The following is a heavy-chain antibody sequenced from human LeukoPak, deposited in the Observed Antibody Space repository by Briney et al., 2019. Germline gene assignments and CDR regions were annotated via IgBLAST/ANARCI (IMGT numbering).Heavy chain of an antibody. CDR1: GYSFTNYW. CDR3: ARSTGSGSYRGAFDP. V-gene: IGHV5-51*01. J-gene: IGHJ5*02. CDR2: IYPADSDT. Sequence: GESLKISCKGSGYSFTNYWLGWVPQMPGKGLEWMGIIYPADSDTRYSPSFQGQVTISADKSISTAYLQWSSLKASDTAMYYCARSTGSGSYRGAFDPWGQGTLVTVSS. D-gene: IGHD3-10*01.